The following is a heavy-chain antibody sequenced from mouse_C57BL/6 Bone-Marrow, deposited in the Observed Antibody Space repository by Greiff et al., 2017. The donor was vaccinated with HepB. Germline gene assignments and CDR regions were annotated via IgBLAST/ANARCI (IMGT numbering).Heavy chain of an antibody. CDR1: GYTFTSYW. CDR2: IYPGSGST. D-gene: IGHD1-1*01. V-gene: IGHV1-55*01. J-gene: IGHJ4*01. CDR3: AREGYYYGSSSYAMDY. Sequence: QVQLKQPGAELVKPGASVKMSCKASGYTFTSYWITWVKQRPGQGLEWIGDIYPGSGSTNYNEKFKSKATLTVDTSSSTAYMQLSSLTSEDSAVYYCAREGYYYGSSSYAMDYWGQGTSVTVSS.